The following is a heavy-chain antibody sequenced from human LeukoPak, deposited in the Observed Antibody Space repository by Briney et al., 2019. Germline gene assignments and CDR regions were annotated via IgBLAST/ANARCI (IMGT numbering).Heavy chain of an antibody. CDR2: INPSGGST. D-gene: IGHD5-18*01. Sequence: VASVKVSCKASGYTFTSYYMHWVRQAPGQGLEWMGIINPSGGSTSYAQKFQGRVTMTRDTSTSTVYMELSSLRSEGTAVYYCARAGRAQYSYGYSLDYWGQGTLVTVSS. CDR1: GYTFTSYY. J-gene: IGHJ4*02. CDR3: ARAGRAQYSYGYSLDY. V-gene: IGHV1-46*01.